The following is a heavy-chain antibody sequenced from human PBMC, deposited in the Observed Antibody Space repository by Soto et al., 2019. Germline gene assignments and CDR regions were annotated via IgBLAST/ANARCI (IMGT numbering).Heavy chain of an antibody. CDR3: TTDIGIYGEDL. CDR2: IKSKTDGETA. J-gene: IGHJ6*02. Sequence: EVQLVESGGGFVQPGGSLRLSCVASRFSFTNAWMSWVRQAPGKGPEWVGRIKSKTDGETADYAAPVKGRSTISRDDSQNTLYLHMDSLRTEDTALYNCTTDIGIYGEDLWGQGTTVTVSS. D-gene: IGHD1-26*01. V-gene: IGHV3-15*01. CDR1: RFSFTNAW.